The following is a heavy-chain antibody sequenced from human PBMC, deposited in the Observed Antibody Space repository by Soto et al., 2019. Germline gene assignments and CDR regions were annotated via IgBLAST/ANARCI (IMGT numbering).Heavy chain of an antibody. J-gene: IGHJ3*02. D-gene: IGHD1-26*01. CDR2: IKYSGTT. CDR3: ARHGITGSYYDAFDI. CDR1: GYSIMNTVFH. Sequence: TETLSLNATESGYSIMNTVFHCVWIRQPPGKGLEWIASIKYSGTTFYSPSLKSRVTLSVDTSKNQFALKLSSVTAAETAVYYCARHGITGSYYDAFDIWGQGTMVT. V-gene: IGHV4-39*01.